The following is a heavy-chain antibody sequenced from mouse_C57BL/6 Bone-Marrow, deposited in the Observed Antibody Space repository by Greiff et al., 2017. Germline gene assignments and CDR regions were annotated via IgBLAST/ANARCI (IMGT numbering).Heavy chain of an antibody. D-gene: IGHD3-3*01. CDR1: GFTFTDYY. V-gene: IGHV5-16*01. CDR2: IYYDGSST. CDR3: AREGRGAAYYFDY. J-gene: IGHJ2*01. Sequence: DVQLVESEGGLVQPGSSMKLSCTASGFTFTDYYMAWVRQVPEKGLEWVANIYYDGSSTYYLDSLKSSFIISTDNAKTILYLQMGRLKSEDTAAYYCAREGRGAAYYFDYWGQGTTLTVSS.